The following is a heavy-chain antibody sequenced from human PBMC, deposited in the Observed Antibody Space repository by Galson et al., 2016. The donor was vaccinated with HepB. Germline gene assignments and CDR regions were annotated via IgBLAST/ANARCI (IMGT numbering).Heavy chain of an antibody. D-gene: IGHD3-10*01. Sequence: SLRLSCAASGFIFNNYAMHRVRQAPGKGLELVSAISDIGANTYHADFVKGRFTISRDSSKNTMYLQMNSLRVEDTAVYYCAARYGEFLMVFDYWGQGTLVTVSS. CDR2: ISDIGANT. V-gene: IGHV3-23*01. CDR1: GFIFNNYA. CDR3: AARYGEFLMVFDY. J-gene: IGHJ4*02.